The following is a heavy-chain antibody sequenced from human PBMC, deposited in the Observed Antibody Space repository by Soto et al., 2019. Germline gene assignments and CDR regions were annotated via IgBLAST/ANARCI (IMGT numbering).Heavy chain of an antibody. CDR2: TYYRSKWYN. Sequence: PKPSLTCAISRDRFSISRVTWDSVGQSPSGVLEWLGRTYYRSKWYNDYAESVKSRITINPDTSKNQFSLHLNSVTPEDTAVYYCVRLIGNSWLDFWGQGTLVTVSS. V-gene: IGHV6-1*01. CDR3: VRLIGNSWLDF. D-gene: IGHD1-26*01. CDR1: RDRFSISRVT. J-gene: IGHJ5*01.